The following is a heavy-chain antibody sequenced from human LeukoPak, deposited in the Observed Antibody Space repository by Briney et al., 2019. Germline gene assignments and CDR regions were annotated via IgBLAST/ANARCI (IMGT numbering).Heavy chain of an antibody. CDR2: ISSSGSTI. D-gene: IGHD3-10*01. CDR3: ARSGAGGGYYYYYGMDV. J-gene: IGHJ6*02. Sequence: GGSLRLSCAASGFTFSSYEMNWVRQAPGKGLEGVSYISSSGSTIYYADSVKGRFTISRDNAKNSLYLQMNSLRAEDTAVYYCARSGAGGGYYYYYGMDVWGQGTTVTVSS. V-gene: IGHV3-48*03. CDR1: GFTFSSYE.